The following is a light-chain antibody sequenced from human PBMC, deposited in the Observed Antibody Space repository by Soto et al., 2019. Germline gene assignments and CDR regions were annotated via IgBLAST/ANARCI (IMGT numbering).Light chain of an antibody. V-gene: IGKV3-20*01. J-gene: IGKJ1*01. CDR2: GAS. CDR3: QQYGSSPWT. CDR1: QSVSSSY. Sequence: EIVLTQSPATLSLSPGERATLSCRASQSVSSSYLAWYQQKPGQAPRPLIYGASSRAIGIPDRFSGSGSGTDFTLTISRLEPEDFALYYCQQYGSSPWTLGQGTKVEIK.